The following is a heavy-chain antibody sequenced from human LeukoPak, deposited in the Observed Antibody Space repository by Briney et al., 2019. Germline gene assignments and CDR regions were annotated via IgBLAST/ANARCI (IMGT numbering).Heavy chain of an antibody. Sequence: SVKVSCKASGFTFTSPAVQWVRQARGQRLEWIGWIVVGSGNTNYAQKFQERVTITRDMSTSTAYMELSSLRSEDTAVYYCAAYCGGDCYSGGYWGQGTLVTVSS. V-gene: IGHV1-58*01. CDR2: IVVGSGNT. CDR1: GFTFTSPA. CDR3: AAYCGGDCYSGGY. J-gene: IGHJ4*02. D-gene: IGHD2-21*02.